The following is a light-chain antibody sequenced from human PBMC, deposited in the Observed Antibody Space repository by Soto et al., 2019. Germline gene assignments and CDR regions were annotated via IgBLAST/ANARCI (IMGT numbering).Light chain of an antibody. V-gene: IGKV3-20*01. Sequence: EIVLTQSPGTLSLSPGERATLSCRASQSVSSSYLAWYQQKPGQAPRLLIYGASSRATGIPDRFSGSGSGTDFTLTISRLEPEGFAVYYCQQYGSSLWTLGQGTKVEI. CDR3: QQYGSSLWT. J-gene: IGKJ1*01. CDR1: QSVSSSY. CDR2: GAS.